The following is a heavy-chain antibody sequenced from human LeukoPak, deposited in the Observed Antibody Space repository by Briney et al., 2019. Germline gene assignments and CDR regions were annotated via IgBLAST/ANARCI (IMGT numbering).Heavy chain of an antibody. D-gene: IGHD3-16*02. CDR3: ARHIGGGIEDMDV. CDR1: GFTFSSYA. Sequence: GSLRLSCAASGFTFSSYAMSWVRQAPGKGLEGIGYIYGTGNRYNPYLQSRVTISVDTSRNQFFLKMSSVTAADTAVYYCARHIGGGIEDMDVWGKGTKVTVSS. J-gene: IGHJ6*03. V-gene: IGHV4-59*08. CDR2: IYGTGNR.